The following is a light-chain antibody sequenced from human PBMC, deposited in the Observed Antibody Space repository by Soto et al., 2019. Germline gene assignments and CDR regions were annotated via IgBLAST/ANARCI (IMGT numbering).Light chain of an antibody. CDR2: DVS. Sequence: QSALTQPASVSGSPGQSITISCTGTSSDVGGYNYVYWYQQHPGKAPKLMIHDVSNRALGVSNRFAGSKSGNTPALTISGVQAEDDADYYCSSYTSSQTVFGGGTKLTVL. CDR1: SSDVGGYNY. CDR3: SSYTSSQTV. V-gene: IGLV2-14*01. J-gene: IGLJ3*02.